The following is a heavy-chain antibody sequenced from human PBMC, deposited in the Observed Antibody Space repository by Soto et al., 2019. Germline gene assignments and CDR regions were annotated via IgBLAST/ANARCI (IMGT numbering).Heavy chain of an antibody. J-gene: IGHJ3*02. CDR1: GFSFRNYG. Sequence: PGGSLRLSCAASGFSFRNYGMHWVRQAPGKGLEWLAVISYDGSNKYYVDSGKGRFTISRDNSKNTLYLQMNSLRAEDTAVYYCARNGDSSGYAFDIWGQGTMVTVSS. CDR3: ARNGDSSGYAFDI. V-gene: IGHV3-30*03. CDR2: ISYDGSNK. D-gene: IGHD4-17*01.